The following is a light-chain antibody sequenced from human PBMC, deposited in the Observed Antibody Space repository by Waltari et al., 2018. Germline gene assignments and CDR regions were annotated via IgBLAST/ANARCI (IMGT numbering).Light chain of an antibody. V-gene: IGKV3-11*01. CDR1: QSVNNK. CDR3: QHRSSWPLT. J-gene: IGKJ4*01. Sequence: EIVLTQSPDTLSLSPGDRATLSCRASQSVNNKLAWYQQKPGQAPRLLIYDASTRATGVPARFSGSGSGTDLTLSISSLEPEDFAVYYCQHRSSWPLTFGGGTKLEIK. CDR2: DAS.